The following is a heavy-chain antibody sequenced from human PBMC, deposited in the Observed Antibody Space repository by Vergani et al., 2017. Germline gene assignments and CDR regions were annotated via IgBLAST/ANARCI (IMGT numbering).Heavy chain of an antibody. CDR3: ARHTGYYDSSGPVDY. CDR1: GGSISSSSYY. V-gene: IGHV4-39*01. D-gene: IGHD3-22*01. CDR2: IYYSGST. J-gene: IGHJ4*02. Sequence: QLQLQESGPGLVKPSETLSLTCTVSGGSISSSSYYWGWIRQPPGKGLEWIGSIYYSGSTYYNPSLKSRVTISVDTSKNQFSLKLSSVTAADTAVYYCARHTGYYDSSGPVDYWGQGTLVTVSS.